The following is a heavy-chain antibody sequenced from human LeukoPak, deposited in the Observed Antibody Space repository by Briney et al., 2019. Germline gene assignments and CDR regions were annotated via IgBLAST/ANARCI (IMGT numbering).Heavy chain of an antibody. J-gene: IGHJ4*02. V-gene: IGHV6-1*01. D-gene: IGHD5-18*01. CDR3: AREKWIQLWPRYFDY. CDR2: TYYRSKWYN. CDR1: GDSVSSNSAA. Sequence: KRSQTLSLTCAISGDSVSSNSAAWNWIRQSPSRGLEWLGRTYYRSKWYNDYAVSVKSRITINPDTSKNQFSLQLNSVTPEDTAVYYCAREKWIQLWPRYFDYWGQETLVTVSS.